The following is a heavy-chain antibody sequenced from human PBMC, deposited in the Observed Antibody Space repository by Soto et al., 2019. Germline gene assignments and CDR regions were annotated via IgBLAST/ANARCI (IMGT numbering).Heavy chain of an antibody. V-gene: IGHV1-46*03. CDR1: GYTFTSYY. CDR3: ARDRAVIAVAGTSFDY. J-gene: IGHJ4*02. D-gene: IGHD6-19*01. Sequence: ASVKVSCKAPGYTFTSYYVHWVRQAPGQGLEWMGIINPSGGSTSYAQKFQGRVTMTRDTSTSTVYMELSSLRSEDTAVYYCARDRAVIAVAGTSFDYWGQGTLVTVSS. CDR2: INPSGGST.